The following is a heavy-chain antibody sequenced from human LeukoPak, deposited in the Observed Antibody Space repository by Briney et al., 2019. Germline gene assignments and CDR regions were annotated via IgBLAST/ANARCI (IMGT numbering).Heavy chain of an antibody. Sequence: SETLSPTCTVSGGSISSGSYYWSWIRQPAGKGLEWIGRIYTSGSTNYNPSLKSRVTISVDTSKNQFSLKLSSVTAADTAVYYCATSGVAVVFDYWGQGTLVTVSS. CDR3: ATSGVAVVFDY. CDR1: GGSISSGSYY. J-gene: IGHJ4*02. CDR2: IYTSGST. D-gene: IGHD6-19*01. V-gene: IGHV4-61*02.